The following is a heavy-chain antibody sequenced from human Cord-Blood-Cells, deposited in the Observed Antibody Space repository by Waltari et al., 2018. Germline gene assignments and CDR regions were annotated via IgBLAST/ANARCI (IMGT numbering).Heavy chain of an antibody. CDR2: INPNSGGT. CDR3: ARGGVVVPAAIPYYYYGMDV. CDR1: GYTFTGYY. Sequence: QVQLVQSGAEVKKPGASVKVSCKASGYTFTGYYMHWVRQAPGQGLEWMGWINPNSGGTNYAQKFQGWVTMTRDTSISTAYRELSRLRSDDTAVYYCARGGVVVPAAIPYYYYGMDVWGQGTTVTVSS. D-gene: IGHD2-2*01. V-gene: IGHV1-2*04. J-gene: IGHJ6*02.